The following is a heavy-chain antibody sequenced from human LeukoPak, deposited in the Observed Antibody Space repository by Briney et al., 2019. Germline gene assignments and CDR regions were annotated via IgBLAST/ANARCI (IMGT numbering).Heavy chain of an antibody. Sequence: PSETLSLTCTVSGGSISSYYWSWIRQPPGKELEWIGYIYFSGSTDYNPSLKGRVTISVDTSKNQFSLNLNSVTAADTAVYYCARERGAGGFDFWGQGALVTVSS. J-gene: IGHJ4*02. D-gene: IGHD4/OR15-4a*01. CDR3: ARERGAGGFDF. CDR2: IYFSGST. CDR1: GGSISSYY. V-gene: IGHV4-59*01.